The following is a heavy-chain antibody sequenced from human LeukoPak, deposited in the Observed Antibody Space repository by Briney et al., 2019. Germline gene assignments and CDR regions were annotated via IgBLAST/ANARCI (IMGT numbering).Heavy chain of an antibody. CDR2: IWYDGSNK. Sequence: GGSLRLSCAASGFTFSNYDMHWVRQSPGKGLEWVAVIWYDGSNKYYADSVKGRFTISRDNSKNTLYLQMNSLRAEDTAVYYCARDQSSSTLGYWGQGTLITVSS. V-gene: IGHV3-33*01. D-gene: IGHD6-13*01. CDR1: GFTFSNYD. J-gene: IGHJ4*02. CDR3: ARDQSSSTLGY.